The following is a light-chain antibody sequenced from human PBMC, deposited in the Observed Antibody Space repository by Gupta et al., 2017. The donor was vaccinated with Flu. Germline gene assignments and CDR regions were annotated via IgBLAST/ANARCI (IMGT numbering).Light chain of an antibody. CDR1: SNDIVVHIR. CDR3: STNAGRVTWV. Sequence: QSAPTQPRSVSGSPGQSVTMSCTGTSNDIVVHIRVSWYEQRPGKAPKLNLYAVTGRPSRVPDRFSGTKSGNTASLTISGLQPDDDADYYCASTNAGRVTWVFGTGTTLTVL. V-gene: IGLV2-11*02. J-gene: IGLJ1*01. CDR2: AVT.